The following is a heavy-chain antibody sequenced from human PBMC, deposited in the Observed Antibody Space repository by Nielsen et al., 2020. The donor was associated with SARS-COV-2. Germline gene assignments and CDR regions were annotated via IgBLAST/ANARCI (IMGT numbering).Heavy chain of an antibody. Sequence: ASVKVSCKASGYTFTSYYMHWVRQAPGQGLEWMGWINPNSGDTSYAQKFQGRVTMTRDTSISTAYMELSRLKSDDTAVFYCARGGTYGDLDYWGQGTLVTVSS. CDR3: ARGGTYGDLDY. D-gene: IGHD1-14*01. V-gene: IGHV1-2*02. CDR1: GYTFTSYY. J-gene: IGHJ4*02. CDR2: INPNSGDT.